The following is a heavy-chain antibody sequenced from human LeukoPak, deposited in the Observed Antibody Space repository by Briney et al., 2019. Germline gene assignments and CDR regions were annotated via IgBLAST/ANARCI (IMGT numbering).Heavy chain of an antibody. CDR2: ISETGGTI. Sequence: GGSLRLSCAASGFTFSSYAMSWVRQAPGKGLEWVSAISETGGTIHYADSVRGRFIISRDNSKNTLYLQMNSLRAEDTAVYYCAREMTIITYSFDSWGQGTLVTVSS. CDR1: GFTFSSYA. D-gene: IGHD5-24*01. V-gene: IGHV3-23*01. CDR3: AREMTIITYSFDS. J-gene: IGHJ4*02.